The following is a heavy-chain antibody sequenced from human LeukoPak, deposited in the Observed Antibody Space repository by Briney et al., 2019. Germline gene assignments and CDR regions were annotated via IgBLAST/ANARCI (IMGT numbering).Heavy chain of an antibody. J-gene: IGHJ4*02. D-gene: IGHD6-19*01. CDR1: GFTLSSYA. CDR3: ARLIAVAGTDY. V-gene: IGHV3-30-3*02. Sequence: GRSLRLSCAASGFTLSSYAMQWVGQAPGKGLEWVAVISYDRSNKYSADSLNGPFTISRDNSKNTLYLQMNSLRAEDTAVYYCARLIAVAGTDYWGQGTLVTVSS. CDR2: ISYDRSNK.